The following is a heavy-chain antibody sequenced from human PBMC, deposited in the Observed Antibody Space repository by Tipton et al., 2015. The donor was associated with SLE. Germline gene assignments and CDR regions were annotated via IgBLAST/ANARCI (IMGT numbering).Heavy chain of an antibody. V-gene: IGHV4-38-2*01. CDR2: MFHSGTT. J-gene: IGHJ4*02. D-gene: IGHD2-15*01. CDR3: ARGYCSDGVCYGFGYFDS. Sequence: TLSLTCEVSGYSISSDYYWGWIRQPPGEGLEWIGSMFHSGTTYVNPSLKSRVTISVDKSKSQFSLKVRSVTAADTAVYYCARGYCSDGVCYGFGYFDSWGPGTLVTVS. CDR1: GYSISSDYY.